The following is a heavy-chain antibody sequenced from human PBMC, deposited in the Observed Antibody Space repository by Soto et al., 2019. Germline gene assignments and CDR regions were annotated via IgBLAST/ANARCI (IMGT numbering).Heavy chain of an antibody. J-gene: IGHJ4*02. Sequence: TSETLSLTCTVSGGSISSSSYYWGWIRQPPGKGLEWIGSIYYSGSTYYNPSLKSRVTISVDTSKNQFSLKLSSVTAADTAVYYCARKLARKYYYDSSGYSLRRHYWGQGTLVTVSS. CDR1: GGSISSSSYY. CDR3: ARKLARKYYYDSSGYSLRRHY. D-gene: IGHD3-22*01. V-gene: IGHV4-39*01. CDR2: IYYSGST.